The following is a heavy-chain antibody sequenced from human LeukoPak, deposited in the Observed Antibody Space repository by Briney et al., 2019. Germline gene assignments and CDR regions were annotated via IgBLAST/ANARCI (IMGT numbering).Heavy chain of an antibody. D-gene: IGHD1-14*01. CDR1: GFTFSSYA. V-gene: IGHV3-23*01. CDR2: VSGSGGGGST. CDR3: AKAYKADY. Sequence: GGSLRLSCAASGFTFSSYAMSWVRQAPGKRLEWVSAVSGSGGGGSTYYADSVKGRFTISRDNSKNTLYLQMNSLGAEDTAIYYCAKAYKADYWGQGTLVTVSS. J-gene: IGHJ4*02.